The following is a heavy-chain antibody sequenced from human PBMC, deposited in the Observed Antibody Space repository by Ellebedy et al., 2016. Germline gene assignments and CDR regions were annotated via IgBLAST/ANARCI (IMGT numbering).Heavy chain of an antibody. J-gene: IGHJ4*02. Sequence: SVKVSXXASGGTFSSYAISWVRQAPGQGLEWMGGIIPIFGTANYAQKFQGRVTITADESTSTAYMELSSLRSEDTAVYYCARAHSMVRGVKGYWGQGTLVTVSS. D-gene: IGHD3-10*01. CDR3: ARAHSMVRGVKGY. V-gene: IGHV1-69*13. CDR2: IIPIFGTA. CDR1: GGTFSSYA.